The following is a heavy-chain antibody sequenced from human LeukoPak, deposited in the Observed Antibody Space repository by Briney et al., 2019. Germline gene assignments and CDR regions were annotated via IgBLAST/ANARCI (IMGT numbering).Heavy chain of an antibody. D-gene: IGHD6-19*01. J-gene: IGHJ4*02. CDR1: GDSVSSNSAA. CDR3: ARDWYSSGWYRFDY. V-gene: IGHV6-1*01. Sequence: SQTLSLTCAISGDSVSSNSAAWNWIRQSPSRGLEWLGRTYYRSKWYSDYAVSVKSRITINPDTSKNQFSLQLDSVAPEDTAVYYCARDWYSSGWYRFDYEGQGAVVTVSA. CDR2: TYYRSKWYS.